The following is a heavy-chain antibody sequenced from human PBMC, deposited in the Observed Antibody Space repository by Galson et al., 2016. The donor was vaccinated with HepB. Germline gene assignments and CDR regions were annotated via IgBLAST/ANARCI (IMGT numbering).Heavy chain of an antibody. Sequence: SLRLSCAASGFTFHDHPMHWVRQVPGKGLEWVSLISGDGGRTFYADSVKGRFTISRDNRKNSLYLEMNSLTTDDTALYYCARSTGWTIDHWGQGTLVTVS. CDR3: ARSTGWTIDH. CDR2: ISGDGGRT. V-gene: IGHV3-43*02. J-gene: IGHJ4*02. CDR1: GFTFHDHP. D-gene: IGHD1-1*01.